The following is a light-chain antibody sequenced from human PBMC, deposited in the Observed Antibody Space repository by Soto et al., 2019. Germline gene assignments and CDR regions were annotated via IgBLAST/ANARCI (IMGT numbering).Light chain of an antibody. CDR1: QSVRSSY. J-gene: IGKJ4*01. CDR3: QQYDNSAPLI. Sequence: EIALTQSPATLSLTPGDRATLSCGASQSVRSSYVAWYQQKAGLAPRLLIYDGSSRASGIPDRFSGSGSGTDFTLTIGRLEPEDFAVYYCQQYDNSAPLIFGGGTKVEMK. V-gene: IGKV3D-20*01. CDR2: DGS.